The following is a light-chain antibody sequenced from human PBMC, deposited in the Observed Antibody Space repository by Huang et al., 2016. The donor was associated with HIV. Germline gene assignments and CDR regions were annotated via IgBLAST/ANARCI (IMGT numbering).Light chain of an antibody. CDR2: DTS. CDR1: QSVGGY. V-gene: IGKV3-11*01. J-gene: IGKJ2*01. Sequence: EIVLTQSPATLSLSPGERATLSCRASQSVGGYLAWYQQKPGQAPSLLIYDTSTRATGIPARFSGSGSATDFTLTISSLEPEDFAVYYCQQPGSFGQGTKVDIK. CDR3: QQPGS.